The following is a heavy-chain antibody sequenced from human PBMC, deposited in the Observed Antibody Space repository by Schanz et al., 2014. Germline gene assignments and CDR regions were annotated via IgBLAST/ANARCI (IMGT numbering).Heavy chain of an antibody. J-gene: IGHJ4*02. CDR2: LSGSGGST. V-gene: IGHV3-23*04. Sequence: VQLVESGGGLVQPGGSLRLSCAASGFTLSNSDMHWVRQGTGKGLEWVSALSGSGGSTYYADSVKGRFTISRDNSKNTLYLQMNSLRAEDTAVYYCAKQIHYDILTVTRNWGQGTLVTVSS. D-gene: IGHD3-9*01. CDR3: AKQIHYDILTVTRN. CDR1: GFTLSNSD.